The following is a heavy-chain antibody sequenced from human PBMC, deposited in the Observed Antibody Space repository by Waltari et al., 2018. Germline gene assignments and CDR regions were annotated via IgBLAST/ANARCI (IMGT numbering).Heavy chain of an antibody. Sequence: VQLQESGPGLVKPSETLSLTCTVSGGSVSSGSYYWSWIRQPPGKGLEWIGYIYYSGSTNYNPSLKSRVTISVDTSKNQFSLKLSSVTAADTAVYYCARDGSPRRWFDPWGQGTLVTVSS. V-gene: IGHV4-61*01. CDR1: GGSVSSGSYY. D-gene: IGHD2-2*03. CDR2: IYYSGST. J-gene: IGHJ5*02. CDR3: ARDGSPRRWFDP.